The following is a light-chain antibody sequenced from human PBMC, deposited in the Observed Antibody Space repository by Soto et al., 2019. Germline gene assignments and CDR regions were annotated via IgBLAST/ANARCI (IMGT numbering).Light chain of an antibody. V-gene: IGKV4-1*01. Sequence: DFVMTQSPDSLAVSLGERATINCKSSQSVLSSSNNKNYLTWYQQKPGQPPKLLIYWASTRESGVPARFSGSGSGTDFTLTISSLQAEDVAFYYCQQHYSAPPAFGGGTKVELK. CDR3: QQHYSAPPA. CDR2: WAS. CDR1: QSVLSSSNNKNY. J-gene: IGKJ4*01.